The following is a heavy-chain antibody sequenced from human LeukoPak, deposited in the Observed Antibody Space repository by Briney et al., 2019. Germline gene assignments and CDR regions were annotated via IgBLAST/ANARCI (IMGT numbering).Heavy chain of an antibody. CDR2: INHSGST. CDR1: GGSFSGYY. CDR3: ARGGYSYGYVKPRIFDY. D-gene: IGHD5-18*01. J-gene: IGHJ4*02. Sequence: SETLSLTCAVYGGSFSGYYWSWIRQPPGKGLEWIGEINHSGSTNYNPSLKSRATISVDTSKNQFSLKLSSVTAADTAAYYCARGGYSYGYVKPRIFDYWGQGTLVTVSS. V-gene: IGHV4-34*01.